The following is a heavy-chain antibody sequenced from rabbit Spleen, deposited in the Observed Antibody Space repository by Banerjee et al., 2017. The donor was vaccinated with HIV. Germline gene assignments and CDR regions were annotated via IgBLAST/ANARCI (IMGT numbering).Heavy chain of an antibody. D-gene: IGHD8-1*01. V-gene: IGHV1S45*01. J-gene: IGHJ6*01. CDR2: IDTGSSGFT. CDR3: ARDTGSSFSSYGMDL. CDR1: GLDFSNSYW. Sequence: EESGGDLVKPEGSLTLTCKASGLDFSNSYWICWVRQAPGKGLEWIVCIDTGSSGFTYFASWAKGRFTISKTSSTTVTLQMTSLTAADTATYFCARDTGSSFSSYGMDLWGPGTLVTVS.